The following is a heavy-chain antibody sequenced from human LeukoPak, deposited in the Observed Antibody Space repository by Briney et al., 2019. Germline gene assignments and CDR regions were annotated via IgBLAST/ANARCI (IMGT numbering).Heavy chain of an antibody. CDR3: ARAIAAAGPQLGFDP. Sequence: PSETLSLTCTVSGGSISSYYWSWIRQPPGKGLEWIGYIYYSGSTNYNPSLKSRVTISVDTSKNQFSLKLSSVTAADTAVYYCARAIAAAGPQLGFDPWGQGTLVTVSS. V-gene: IGHV4-59*01. J-gene: IGHJ5*02. CDR1: GGSISSYY. D-gene: IGHD6-13*01. CDR2: IYYSGST.